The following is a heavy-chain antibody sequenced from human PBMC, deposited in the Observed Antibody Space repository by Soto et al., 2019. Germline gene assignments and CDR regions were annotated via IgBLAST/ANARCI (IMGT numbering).Heavy chain of an antibody. CDR3: ARQTYSSYNWFDP. CDR2: IYYSGST. J-gene: IGHJ5*02. Sequence: PSETLSLTCTVSGGSISSYYLSWIRQPPGKGLEWIGYIYYSGSTNYNPSLKSRVTISVDTSKNQFSLKLSSVTAADTAVYYCARQTYSSYNWFDPWGQGTLVTVSS. D-gene: IGHD6-6*01. CDR1: GGSISSYY. V-gene: IGHV4-59*01.